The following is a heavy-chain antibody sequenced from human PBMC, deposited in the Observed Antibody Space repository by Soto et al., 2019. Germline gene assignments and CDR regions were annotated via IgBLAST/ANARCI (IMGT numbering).Heavy chain of an antibody. J-gene: IGHJ6*02. D-gene: IGHD3-10*01. CDR2: IDSSGGT. CDR1: DDSSSSYK. Sequence: QVQLQESGPGLVKPSETLSLTCTVSDDSSSSYKWSWIRQPPGRRLEWIGYIDSSGGTSYNPSLQSRVTISVDTSTKQFSLKLSAVTAADMAVYYCVRQGFGRLHGLVDVWGQGTTVTVSS. V-gene: IGHV4-59*08. CDR3: VRQGFGRLHGLVDV.